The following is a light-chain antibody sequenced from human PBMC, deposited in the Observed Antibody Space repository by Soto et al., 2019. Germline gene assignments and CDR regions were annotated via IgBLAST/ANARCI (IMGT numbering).Light chain of an antibody. CDR2: YDR. CDR1: NIGRKS. J-gene: IGLJ1*01. Sequence: SYELTQPPSVSLAPGETASIACGGDNIGRKSVHWYQQKPGQAPVVVMYYDRDRPSGIPERFSGSNPGNTATLTLRCVEAGDGADYYCQVYDSRSDHFVFGTGTKLTVL. V-gene: IGLV3-21*04. CDR3: QVYDSRSDHFV.